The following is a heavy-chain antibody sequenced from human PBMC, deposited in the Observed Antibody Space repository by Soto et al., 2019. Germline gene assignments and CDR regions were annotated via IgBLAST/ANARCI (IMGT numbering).Heavy chain of an antibody. Sequence: QVQLQESGPGLVKPSETLSLTCTVSGGSISSYYWSWIRQPPGKGLEWIGYIYYSGSTNYHPSLKSRVTISVDTSNNQFSLKLSSVTAADTAVYYCARGGVIVLDAFDIWGQGTMVTVSS. V-gene: IGHV4-59*01. J-gene: IGHJ3*02. CDR2: IYYSGST. CDR1: GGSISSYY. CDR3: ARGGVIVLDAFDI. D-gene: IGHD3-16*02.